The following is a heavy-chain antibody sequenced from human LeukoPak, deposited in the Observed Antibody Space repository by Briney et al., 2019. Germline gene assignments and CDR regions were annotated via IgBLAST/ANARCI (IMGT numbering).Heavy chain of an antibody. CDR3: ARGSGNEPFDY. CDR2: INRDGSST. Sequence: GGSLRLSCAASGFTVSSHWIHWVRQAPGKGLVWVSGINRDGSSTSYADSVKGRFTISRDNAKNTLYLQMNSLRAEDTAVYYCARGSGNEPFDYWGQGTLVTVSS. D-gene: IGHD5-12*01. V-gene: IGHV3-74*01. CDR1: GFTVSSHW. J-gene: IGHJ4*02.